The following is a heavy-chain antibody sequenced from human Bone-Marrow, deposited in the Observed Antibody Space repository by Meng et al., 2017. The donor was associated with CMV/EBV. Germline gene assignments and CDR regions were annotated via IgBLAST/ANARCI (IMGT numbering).Heavy chain of an antibody. CDR1: GYTFSSYG. J-gene: IGHJ4*01. CDR2: ISAYNGNT. V-gene: IGHV1-18*04. Sequence: ASVKVSCKAAGYTFSSYGISWVRQAPGQGLEWVGWISAYNGNTVYTQKLQGRVTMTTDTSTSTAYMELRSLRSDDAAVYYGARDVRYYDFWSGPRNDHWGQGTLVTVSS. D-gene: IGHD3-3*01. CDR3: ARDVRYYDFWSGPRNDH.